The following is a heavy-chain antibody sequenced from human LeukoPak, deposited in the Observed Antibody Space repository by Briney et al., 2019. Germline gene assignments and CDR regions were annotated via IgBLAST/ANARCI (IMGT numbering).Heavy chain of an antibody. CDR2: ISYDGSNK. Sequence: GGSLRLSCAASGFTFSSYGMHWVRQAPGKGLEWVAVISYDGSNKYYADSVKGRFTIPRDNSKNTLYLQMNSLRAEDTAVYYCAKDFGCSSTSCYPYFDYWGQGTLVTVSS. V-gene: IGHV3-30*18. D-gene: IGHD2-2*01. J-gene: IGHJ4*02. CDR1: GFTFSSYG. CDR3: AKDFGCSSTSCYPYFDY.